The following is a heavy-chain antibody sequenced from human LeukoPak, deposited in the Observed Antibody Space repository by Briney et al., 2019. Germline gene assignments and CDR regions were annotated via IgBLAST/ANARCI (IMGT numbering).Heavy chain of an antibody. D-gene: IGHD1-26*01. CDR1: GYTLTELS. CDR2: FDPEDGET. Sequence: ASVKVSCKVSGYTLTELSMHWVRQAPGKGLEWMGGFDPEDGETIYAQKLQGRVTMTTDTSTSTAYMELRSLRSDDTAVYYCARGAVGATDDYWGQGTLVTVSS. CDR3: ARGAVGATDDY. J-gene: IGHJ4*02. V-gene: IGHV1-24*01.